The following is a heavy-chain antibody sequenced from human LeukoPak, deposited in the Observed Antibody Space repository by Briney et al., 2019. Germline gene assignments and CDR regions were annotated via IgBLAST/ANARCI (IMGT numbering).Heavy chain of an antibody. J-gene: IGHJ5*02. Sequence: SETLSLTCTVSGGSISGYYWSWIRQPPGKGLEWIGYIYHNGGTKYNPSLQSRLTISIDTSKNQFSLKLSSVTAADTAVYFCARHRPGERRFDPWGQGALVTVSS. CDR2: IYHNGGT. D-gene: IGHD3-16*01. CDR1: GGSISGYY. CDR3: ARHRPGERRFDP. V-gene: IGHV4-59*08.